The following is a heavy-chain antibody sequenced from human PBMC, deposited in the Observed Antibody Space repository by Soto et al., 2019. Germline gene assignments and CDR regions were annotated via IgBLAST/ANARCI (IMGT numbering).Heavy chain of an antibody. CDR1: GGSFSSYY. J-gene: IGHJ4*02. Sequence: SETLSLTCAVYGGSFSSYYWSWIRQPPGKGLEWIGEINHSGSTNYNPSLKSRVTISVDTSKNQFSLKLSSVTAADTAVYYCARGSSFYGSGSYFSYWGQGTLVTVSS. V-gene: IGHV4-34*01. CDR3: ARGSSFYGSGSYFSY. D-gene: IGHD3-10*01. CDR2: INHSGST.